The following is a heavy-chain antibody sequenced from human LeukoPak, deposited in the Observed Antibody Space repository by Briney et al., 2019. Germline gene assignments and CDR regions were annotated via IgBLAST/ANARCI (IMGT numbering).Heavy chain of an antibody. D-gene: IGHD4-23*01. Sequence: SETLSLTCAVYVGSFSGYYWSWIRQPPGKGREWIGEINHSGSTNYNPSLKSRVRISVATSKKQFSLKLSSVTAADTAVYYCARSGATVVARRLDDAFDIWGQRRMVTVSS. J-gene: IGHJ3*02. CDR1: VGSFSGYY. CDR2: INHSGST. V-gene: IGHV4-34*01. CDR3: ARSGATVVARRLDDAFDI.